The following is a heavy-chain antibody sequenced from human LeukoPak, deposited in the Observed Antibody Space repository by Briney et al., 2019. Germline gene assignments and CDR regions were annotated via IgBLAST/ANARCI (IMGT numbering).Heavy chain of an antibody. V-gene: IGHV1-69*06. Sequence: SVKVSCKASGGTFSSYAISWVRQAPGQGLELMGGIMPIFGTGNYAQKFQGRVTITAYKSKSTAYMELSSLRSEDTAVYYCARSYYDSSGYPFFDYWGQGTLVTVSS. D-gene: IGHD3-22*01. CDR2: IMPIFGTG. CDR1: GGTFSSYA. CDR3: ARSYYDSSGYPFFDY. J-gene: IGHJ4*02.